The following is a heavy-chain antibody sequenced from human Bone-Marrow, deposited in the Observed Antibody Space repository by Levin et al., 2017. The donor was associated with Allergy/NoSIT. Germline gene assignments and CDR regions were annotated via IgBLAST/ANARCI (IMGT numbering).Heavy chain of an antibody. D-gene: IGHD4-17*01. CDR2: IIAIFDTP. V-gene: IGHV1-69*13. J-gene: IGHJ4*02. CDR1: GGTFRTFG. CDR3: ARDPSVTPGRFDS. Sequence: SVKVSCRASGGTFRTFGISWVRQAPGQGLEWMGGIIAIFDTPNYAEKFQGRVTITADESTNISYMEVSSLRSEDTAMYYCARDPSVTPGRFDSWGQGTLVTVSS.